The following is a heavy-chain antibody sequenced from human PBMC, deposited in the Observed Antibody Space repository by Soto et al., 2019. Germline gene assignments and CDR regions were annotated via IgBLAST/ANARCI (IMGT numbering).Heavy chain of an antibody. Sequence: QSGGSLRLSCAASGFTFSSYGIHWVRQAPGKGLEWVALISYDGSNKYYADSVKGRFTISRDNSKNTLYLQMNSLRAEDTAMYYCAKDAPYYYDSSCYYGHFDYWGQGTLVTVSS. CDR3: AKDAPYYYDSSCYYGHFDY. J-gene: IGHJ4*02. V-gene: IGHV3-30*18. D-gene: IGHD3-22*01. CDR2: ISYDGSNK. CDR1: GFTFSSYG.